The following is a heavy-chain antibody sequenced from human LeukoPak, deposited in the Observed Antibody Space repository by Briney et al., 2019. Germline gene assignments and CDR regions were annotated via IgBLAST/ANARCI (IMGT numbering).Heavy chain of an antibody. J-gene: IGHJ4*02. CDR3: ARLSQTPAYYDTSVYYYLGY. CDR1: GYTLSRYD. D-gene: IGHD3-22*01. Sequence: GASVKVSCKGSGYTLSRYDVNWVRPATGQGLEWMGWMNSDTGNSGYAQKFQGRVTMTRDTSISTAYMELSSLRSEDTAVYYCARLSQTPAYYDTSVYYYLGYWGQGTLVTVSS. CDR2: MNSDTGNS. V-gene: IGHV1-8*01.